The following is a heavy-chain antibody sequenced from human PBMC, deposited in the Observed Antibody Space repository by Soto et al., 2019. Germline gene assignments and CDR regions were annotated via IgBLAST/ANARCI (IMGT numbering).Heavy chain of an antibody. V-gene: IGHV3-15*01. CDR1: GFKFSNAW. D-gene: IGHD6-13*01. CDR2: IKSKTDGGTT. Sequence: PGGSLRLSCAASGFKFSNAWMSWVRQAPGKGLEWVGRIKSKTDGGTTDYAAPVKGRFTISRDDSKNTLYLQMNSLKTEDTAVYYCTTDFSSSWYYYYYYMDVWGKGTTVTVSS. CDR3: TTDFSSSWYYYYYYMDV. J-gene: IGHJ6*03.